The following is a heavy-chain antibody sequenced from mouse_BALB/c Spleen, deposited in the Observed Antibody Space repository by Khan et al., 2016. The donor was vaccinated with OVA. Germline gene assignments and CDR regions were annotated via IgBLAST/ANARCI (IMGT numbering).Heavy chain of an antibody. D-gene: IGHD1-1*02. CDR3: ASGGYWYFDD. CDR1: GYSFTNYG. Sequence: QIQLVQSGPEVKKPGETVKISCKASGYSFTNYGMNWVRQAPGKGLKWMGWINTYTGEPTYADDFKGRFAFSLETSASTAFLQINNLTNEDTATYFCASGGYWYFDDWGAGTMVTVSA. V-gene: IGHV9-3-1*01. J-gene: IGHJ1*01. CDR2: INTYTGEP.